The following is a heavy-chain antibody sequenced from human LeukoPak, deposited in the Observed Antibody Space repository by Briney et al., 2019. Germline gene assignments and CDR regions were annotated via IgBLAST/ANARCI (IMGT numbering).Heavy chain of an antibody. Sequence: PGGSLRLSCVASGFTFSSYWMSWVRQAPGKGLEWVANIKEDGSEKYYVDSVKGRFTISRDNAKNSLYLQMNSLRAEDTAMYYCARGRYSGTTYYFDYWGQGTLVTVSS. CDR1: GFTFSSYW. J-gene: IGHJ4*02. D-gene: IGHD5-12*01. CDR2: IKEDGSEK. V-gene: IGHV3-7*03. CDR3: ARGRYSGTTYYFDY.